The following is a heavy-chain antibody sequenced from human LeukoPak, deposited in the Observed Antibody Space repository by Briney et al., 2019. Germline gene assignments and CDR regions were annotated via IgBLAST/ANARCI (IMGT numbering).Heavy chain of an antibody. J-gene: IGHJ6*03. CDR3: ARAVAGTYYYYYYMDV. CDR2: IYHSGST. CDR1: DYSISSGYY. Sequence: SETLSLTCTVSDYSISSGYYWGWIRQPPGKGLEWIGSIYHSGSTYYNPSLKSRVTISVDTSKNQFSLKLSSVTAADTAVYYCARAVAGTYYYYYYMDVWGKGTTVTISS. D-gene: IGHD6-19*01. V-gene: IGHV4-38-2*02.